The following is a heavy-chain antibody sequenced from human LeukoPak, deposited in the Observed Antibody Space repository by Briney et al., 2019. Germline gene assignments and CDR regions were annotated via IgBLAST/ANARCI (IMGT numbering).Heavy chain of an antibody. CDR2: ISYDGSNK. Sequence: GRSLRLSCAASGFTFSSYAMHWVRQAPGKGLEWVAVISYDGSNKYNADSVKGRFTISRDNSKNTLYLQMNSLRAEDTAVYYCAREAVVTAILDYWGQGTLVTVSS. V-gene: IGHV3-30-3*01. J-gene: IGHJ4*02. CDR1: GFTFSSYA. CDR3: AREAVVTAILDY. D-gene: IGHD2-21*02.